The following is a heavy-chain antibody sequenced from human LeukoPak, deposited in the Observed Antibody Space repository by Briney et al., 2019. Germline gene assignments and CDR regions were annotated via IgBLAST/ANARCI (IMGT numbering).Heavy chain of an antibody. CDR3: ARDTMIVVDLFDY. V-gene: IGHV3-11*01. D-gene: IGHD3-22*01. CDR1: GFTFSGFS. Sequence: GGSLRLSCAVSGFTFSGFSMSWVRQAPGKGLEWVSYISSSGSTIYYADSVKGRFTISRDNAKNSLYLQMNSLRAEDTAVYYCARDTMIVVDLFDYWGQGTLVTVSS. J-gene: IGHJ4*02. CDR2: ISSSGSTI.